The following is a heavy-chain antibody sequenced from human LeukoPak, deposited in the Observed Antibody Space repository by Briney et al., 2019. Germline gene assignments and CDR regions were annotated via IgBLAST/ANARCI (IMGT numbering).Heavy chain of an antibody. Sequence: SETLSLTCTVSGGSISSGDYYWSWIRQPPGKGLEWIGYIYYSGSTYYNPSLKSRVTISVDTSKNQFSLKLSSVNAADTAVYYCASGDLLTGYYYFDYWGQGTLVTVSS. V-gene: IGHV4-30-4*08. CDR1: GGSISSGDYY. J-gene: IGHJ4*02. CDR3: ASGDLLTGYYYFDY. CDR2: IYYSGST. D-gene: IGHD3-9*01.